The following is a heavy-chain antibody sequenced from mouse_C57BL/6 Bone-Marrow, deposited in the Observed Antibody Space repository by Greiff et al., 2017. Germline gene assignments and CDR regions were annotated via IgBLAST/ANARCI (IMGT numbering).Heavy chain of an antibody. J-gene: IGHJ4*01. V-gene: IGHV1-81*01. CDR1: GYTFTSYG. CDR3: ARPPRAMDY. CDR2: IYPRSGNT. Sequence: QVQLQQSGAELARPGASVKLSCKASGYTFTSYGISWVKQRTGQGLEWIGEIYPRSGNTYYNEKFKGKATLTADKSSSTAYMELRSLTSEDSAVYFCARPPRAMDYWGQGTSVTVSS.